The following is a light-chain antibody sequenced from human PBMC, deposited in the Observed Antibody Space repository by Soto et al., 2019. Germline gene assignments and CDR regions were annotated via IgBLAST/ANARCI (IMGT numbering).Light chain of an antibody. Sequence: DIELTQSPSFLSASVGDRVTITCRASQGISSYLALYQQKPGKAPKLLIYAASTLQSGVPSRFSGSGSGTEFTLTISSLQPEDFATYYCQKLNSYPLTCGQGTRLEI. CDR1: QGISSY. CDR3: QKLNSYPLT. V-gene: IGKV1-9*01. J-gene: IGKJ5*01. CDR2: AAS.